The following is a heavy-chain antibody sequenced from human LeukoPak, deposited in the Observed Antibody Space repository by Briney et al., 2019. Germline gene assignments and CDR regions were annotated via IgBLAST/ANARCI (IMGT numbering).Heavy chain of an antibody. J-gene: IGHJ4*02. CDR1: SGSISTYY. V-gene: IGHV4-59*08. Sequence: SETLSLTCTVSSGSISTYYWTWIRQSPGKGLEWIGYIYYSGSTNSNPSLNSGSTNYNPSLKSRVTISRDTSKNQFSLRLSSVTAADTAVYYCARHVHVSMIVVILSDYFDYWGRGTLVSVSS. D-gene: IGHD3-22*01. CDR2: IYYSGSTNSNPSLNSGST. CDR3: ARHVHVSMIVVILSDYFDY.